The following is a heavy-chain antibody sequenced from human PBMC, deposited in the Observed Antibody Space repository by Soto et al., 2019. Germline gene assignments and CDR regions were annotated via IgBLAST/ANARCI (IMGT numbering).Heavy chain of an antibody. V-gene: IGHV4-39*01. Sequence: SETLSLTCTVSGGSIIRSDTYYWGWIRQPPGKGLEWIGSVYYSGITYYNPSLRSRVTISVDTSNNQFSLKLNSVTAADTAVYYCARGLTGTMMRLNCFVPWGQGTLLTVST. CDR2: VYYSGIT. J-gene: IGHJ5*02. CDR3: ARGLTGTMMRLNCFVP. D-gene: IGHD1-7*01. CDR1: GGSIIRSDTYY.